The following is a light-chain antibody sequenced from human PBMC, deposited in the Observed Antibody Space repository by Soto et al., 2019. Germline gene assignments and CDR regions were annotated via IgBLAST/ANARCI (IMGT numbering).Light chain of an antibody. CDR2: DAS. V-gene: IGKV1-5*01. J-gene: IGKJ1*01. CDR1: QTISTW. Sequence: GDRVTITCRPSQTISTWMAWYQQKPGKAPKLLVYDASTLQSGVASRFSGSGSGTEFTLIISGMQPDDSATYSCQQYTNTNNPWMFGQGTKVDIK. CDR3: QQYTNTNNPWM.